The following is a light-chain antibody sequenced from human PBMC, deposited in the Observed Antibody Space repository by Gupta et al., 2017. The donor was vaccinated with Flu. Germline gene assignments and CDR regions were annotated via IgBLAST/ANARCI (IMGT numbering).Light chain of an antibody. CDR1: SSNIGSNT. Sequence: QSVLTQPPSASGTPGQRVTISCSGSSSNIGSNTVNWYQQLPGTAPKLLLYSNNQRPSVVPDRFSGSKSGTSASLAISGLQSEDEADYYCAAWDDRVNVVFGGGTKLTVL. CDR3: AAWDDRVNVV. CDR2: SNN. V-gene: IGLV1-44*01. J-gene: IGLJ2*01.